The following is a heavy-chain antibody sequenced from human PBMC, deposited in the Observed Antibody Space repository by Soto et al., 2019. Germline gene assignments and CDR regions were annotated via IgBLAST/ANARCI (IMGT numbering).Heavy chain of an antibody. CDR3: ARDQGYYDSSGYFDY. CDR2: ISSSGSII. J-gene: IGHJ4*02. V-gene: IGHV3-11*01. CDR1: GFTFSDYY. D-gene: IGHD3-22*01. Sequence: GGSLRLSCAASGFTFSDYYMSWIRQAPGKGLEWVSYISSSGSIIYYADSVKGRFTISRDNARNSLYLQLNSLRAEDTAVYYCARDQGYYDSSGYFDYWGQGTLVTVSS.